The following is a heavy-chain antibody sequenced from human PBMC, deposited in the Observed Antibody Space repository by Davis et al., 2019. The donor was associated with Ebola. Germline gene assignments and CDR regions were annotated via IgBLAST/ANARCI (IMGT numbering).Heavy chain of an antibody. CDR3: AKDYSSGWNIDS. V-gene: IGHV3-30*18. CDR1: GFTFSSYG. CDR2: ISYDGSNK. Sequence: GESLKTSCAASGFTFSSYGMHWVRQAPGKGLEWVAVISYDGSNKYYADSVKGRFTISRDNSKNTLYLQMNSLRAEDTAVYYCAKDYSSGWNIDSWGQGTLVTVSS. J-gene: IGHJ4*02. D-gene: IGHD6-19*01.